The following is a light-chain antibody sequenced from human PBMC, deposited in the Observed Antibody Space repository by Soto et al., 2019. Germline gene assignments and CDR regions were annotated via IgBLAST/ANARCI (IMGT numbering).Light chain of an antibody. J-gene: IGKJ4*01. CDR2: GAS. V-gene: IGKV3-20*01. CDR1: QSVSSSF. CDR3: QQYGSSPLT. Sequence: EIVLTQSPGTLSLSPGERATLSCRASQSVSSSFLAWYQQKPGQAPRLLIYGASSRATGIPDRFSGSGSGTDFTLTISRLEPEDVEVYYCQQYGSSPLTFRGETKGEIK.